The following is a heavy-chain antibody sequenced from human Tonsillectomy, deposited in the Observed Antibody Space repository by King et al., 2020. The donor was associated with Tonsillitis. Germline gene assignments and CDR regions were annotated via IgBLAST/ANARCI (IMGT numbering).Heavy chain of an antibody. V-gene: IGHV3-7*03. J-gene: IGHJ6*02. CDR3: ARDPALLHTTGRYGSGMDV. CDR1: GFTFSSYW. CDR2: ITHDGSEK. Sequence: VQLVESGGGLVQPGGSLRVSCAASGFTFSSYWMTWVRQAPGKGLEWVAHITHDGSEKYYVDSVKGRFTISRDNAKNSLYLQMSSLRAEDTAVYSCARDPALLHTTGRYGSGMDVWGQGTTVTASS. D-gene: IGHD6-19*01.